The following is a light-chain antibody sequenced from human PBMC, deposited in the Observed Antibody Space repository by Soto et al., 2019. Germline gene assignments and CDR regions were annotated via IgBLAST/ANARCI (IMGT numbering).Light chain of an antibody. CDR2: EVS. Sequence: QSALTQPASVSGSPGQSITISCTGTSSDVGGYNYVSWYQQHPGKAPELMIYEVSNRPSGVSNRFSGSKSGNTASLTISGLQAEDEADYYCGSWDSSLSAYVFGTGTKLTVL. J-gene: IGLJ1*01. CDR1: SSDVGGYNY. V-gene: IGLV2-14*01. CDR3: GSWDSSLSAYV.